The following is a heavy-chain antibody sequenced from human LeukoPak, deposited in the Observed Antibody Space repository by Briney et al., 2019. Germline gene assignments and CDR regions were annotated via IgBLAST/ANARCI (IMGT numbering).Heavy chain of an antibody. Sequence: PSQTPSLTCTVSGGSISSGGYYWSWIRQHPGKGLEWIGYIYYSGSTYYNPSLKSRVTISVDTSKNQFSLKLSSVTAADTAVYYCARDALRAPYGMDVWGQGTTVTVSS. CDR1: GGSISSGGYY. J-gene: IGHJ6*02. CDR3: ARDALRAPYGMDV. V-gene: IGHV4-31*03. CDR2: IYYSGST.